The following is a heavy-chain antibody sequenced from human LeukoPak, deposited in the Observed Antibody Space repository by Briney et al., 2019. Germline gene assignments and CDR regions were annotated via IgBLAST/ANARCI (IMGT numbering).Heavy chain of an antibody. J-gene: IGHJ4*02. D-gene: IGHD3-22*01. Sequence: GGSLTLSCATSGFSFSSYAMSWVRQAPGKGLEWVSAMSSSDDGRYYAASVRGRFTISRDTSRSTLYLQMNSLRAEAAAVYYCAKTYHISGHYYYFDQWGQGTLVTVSS. CDR1: GFSFSSYA. CDR3: AKTYHISGHYYYFDQ. V-gene: IGHV3-23*01. CDR2: MSSSDDGR.